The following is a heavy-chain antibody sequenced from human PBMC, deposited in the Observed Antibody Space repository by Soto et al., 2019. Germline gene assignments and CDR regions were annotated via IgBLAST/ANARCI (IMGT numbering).Heavy chain of an antibody. V-gene: IGHV1-18*04. Sequence: PLNRARKTAGYANTIDLGSCGILTNEQGLEWMGWISPYNGNTNYAQKFQGRVTLTTDTPTSTAYMEERGLTSDDTAVYYCARDPPITGSPRGTPVMAVWGQGTTVTVSS. CDR2: ISPYNGNT. CDR1: GYANTIDL. D-gene: IGHD1-20*01. J-gene: IGHJ6*02. CDR3: ARDPPITGSPRGTPVMAV.